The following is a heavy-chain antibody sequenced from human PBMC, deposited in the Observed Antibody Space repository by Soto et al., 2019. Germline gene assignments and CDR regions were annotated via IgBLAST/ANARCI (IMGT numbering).Heavy chain of an antibody. D-gene: IGHD4-17*01. J-gene: IGHJ5*02. CDR1: GCTFTNYG. CDR2: ISAYNGNT. CDR3: AAEIDDYADFNH. V-gene: IGHV1-18*01. Sequence: GPSGRVSCRASGCTFTNYGISWVRQAPGQGLEWMGWISAYNGNTKYAQNFQDRVTITRDMSTSTSYMELSSLTSEDTAVYFCAAEIDDYADFNHWGQGTPVTVS.